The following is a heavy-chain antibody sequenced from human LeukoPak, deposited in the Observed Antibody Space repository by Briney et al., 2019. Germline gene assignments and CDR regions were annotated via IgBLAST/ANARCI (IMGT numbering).Heavy chain of an antibody. V-gene: IGHV6-1*01. D-gene: IGHD1-14*01. CDR2: TYYESKWFY. CDR3: ARGNPFDH. CDR1: GDTVSSNSAA. J-gene: IGHJ4*02. Sequence: SQTLSLTCAISGDTVSSNSAAWNWVRQSPSRGLEWLGRTYYESKWFYDYAVSVKSRITINPDTSKNQFSLQLNSVTPEDTAVYYCARGNPFDHWGQGTLVTVSS.